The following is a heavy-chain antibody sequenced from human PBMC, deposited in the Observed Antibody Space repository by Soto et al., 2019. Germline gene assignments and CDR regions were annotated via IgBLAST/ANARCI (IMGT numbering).Heavy chain of an antibody. J-gene: IGHJ4*02. D-gene: IGHD3-22*01. V-gene: IGHV3-23*01. CDR1: GFIFGNYA. CDR3: AREKYYYDSSGYYYEYYFDY. Sequence: GGSLRLSCAASGFIFGNYAMSWVRQAPGKGLEWVSNIGGSGGDTYYAGSVKGRFSISRDNSKNTLYLQMNSLRAEDTAVYYCAREKYYYDSSGYYYEYYFDYWGQGTLVTVSS. CDR2: IGGSGGDT.